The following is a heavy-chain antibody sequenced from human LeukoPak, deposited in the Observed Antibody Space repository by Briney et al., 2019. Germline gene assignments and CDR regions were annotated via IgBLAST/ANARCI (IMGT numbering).Heavy chain of an antibody. CDR2: MNPNSGNT. Sequence: ASVKVSCKASGGTFSSYAISWVRQATGQGLEWMGWMNPNSGNTGYAQKFQGRVTMTRNTSISTAYMELSSLRSEDTAVYYCAYSSSGWTMFDYWGQGTLVTVSS. D-gene: IGHD6-19*01. J-gene: IGHJ4*02. CDR3: AYSSSGWTMFDY. CDR1: GGTFSSYA. V-gene: IGHV1-8*02.